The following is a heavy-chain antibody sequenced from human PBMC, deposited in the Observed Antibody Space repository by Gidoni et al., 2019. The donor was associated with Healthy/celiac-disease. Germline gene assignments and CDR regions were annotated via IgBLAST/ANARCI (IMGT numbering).Heavy chain of an antibody. V-gene: IGHV3-23*01. CDR3: AKEGSHYYDSSGYYRFDY. D-gene: IGHD3-22*01. CDR1: GFTFSSYA. Sequence: EVQLLASGGGLVQPGGSLRLSCAASGFTFSSYAMSWVRQAPGKGLEWVSANGGSGGWPYYADSVKGRFTISRDNSKNTLYLQINSLRAEDTAVYYCAKEGSHYYDSSGYYRFDYWGQGTLVTVSS. CDR2: NGGSGGWP. J-gene: IGHJ4*02.